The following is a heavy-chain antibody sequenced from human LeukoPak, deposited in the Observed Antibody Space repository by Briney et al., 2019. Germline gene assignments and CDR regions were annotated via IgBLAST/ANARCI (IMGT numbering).Heavy chain of an antibody. CDR3: ARVLSSSWAGYYYGMDV. CDR2: IYHSGST. CDR1: GGSLSSSNW. Sequence: SETLSLTCAVSGGSLSSSNWWSWVRQPPGKGLEWIGEIYHSGSTNYNPSLKSRVTISVDTSKNQFSLKLSSVTAADTAVYYCARVLSSSWAGYYYGMDVWGQGTTVTVSS. J-gene: IGHJ6*02. D-gene: IGHD6-13*01. V-gene: IGHV4-4*02.